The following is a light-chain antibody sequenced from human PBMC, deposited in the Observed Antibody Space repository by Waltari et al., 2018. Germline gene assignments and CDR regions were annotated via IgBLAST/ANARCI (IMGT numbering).Light chain of an antibody. CDR2: EDI. V-gene: IGLV3-10*01. CDR3: YSTDSSGKLRV. J-gene: IGLJ2*01. Sequence: SYELTQPPSVSVSPGQTATITCSGDALPRKNANCYQQKSGQAPVLGIYEDIKRPSAIPARFAGSKSGTVATLTISGAQVEDEADYSCYSTDSSGKLRVFGGGTRLTVL. CDR1: ALPRKN.